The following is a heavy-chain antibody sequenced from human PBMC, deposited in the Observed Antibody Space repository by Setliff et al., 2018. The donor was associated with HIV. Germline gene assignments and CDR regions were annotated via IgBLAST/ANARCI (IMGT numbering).Heavy chain of an antibody. V-gene: IGHV5-51*01. D-gene: IGHD1-26*01. CDR3: ATLVGTNGVVWFDP. CDR2: INPGDSDT. J-gene: IGHJ5*01. CDR1: GYNFATYY. Sequence: PGESLKISCKTSGYNFATYYITWVRQMLGKGLEWIGRINPGDSDTGYSPSFQGQVTISVDKSISASYLQWSSLKASDTAMYYCATLVGTNGVVWFDPWGQGTLVTVSS.